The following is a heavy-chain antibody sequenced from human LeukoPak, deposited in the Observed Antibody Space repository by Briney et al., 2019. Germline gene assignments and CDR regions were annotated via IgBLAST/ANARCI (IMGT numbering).Heavy chain of an antibody. J-gene: IGHJ4*02. D-gene: IGHD4-17*01. CDR2: INPNSGGT. CDR1: GYTFTGYY. Sequence: GASVKVSCKASGYTFTGYYMHWVRQAPGQGLEWMGWINPNSGGTNYAQKFQGRVTMTRDTSISTAYMELSRLRSDDTAVYYCARVSNPDYANPFDYWGQGTLVTVSS. V-gene: IGHV1-2*02. CDR3: ARVSNPDYANPFDY.